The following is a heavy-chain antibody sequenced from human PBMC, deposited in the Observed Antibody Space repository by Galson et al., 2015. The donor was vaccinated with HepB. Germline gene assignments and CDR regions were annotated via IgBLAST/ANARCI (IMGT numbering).Heavy chain of an antibody. CDR3: AKDFAAPYCRSTSCYWGYFDY. CDR2: ISYDGSNK. D-gene: IGHD2-2*01. V-gene: IGHV3-30*18. CDR1: GFTFSSYG. J-gene: IGHJ4*02. Sequence: SLRLSCAASGFTFSSYGMHWVRQAPGKGLEWVAVISYDGSNKYYADSVKGRFTISRDNSKNTLYLQMNSLRAEDTAVYYCAKDFAAPYCRSTSCYWGYFDYWGQGTLVTVSS.